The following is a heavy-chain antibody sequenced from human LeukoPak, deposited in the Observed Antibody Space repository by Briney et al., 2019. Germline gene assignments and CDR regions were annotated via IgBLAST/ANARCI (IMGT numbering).Heavy chain of an antibody. CDR2: INEDGRRK. J-gene: IGHJ5*02. D-gene: IGHD2-21*01. Sequence: GSLRLSCAASGFTFSSHWMSWVRQAPGKGMEWVALINEDGRRKFYVDSVRGRLTISRDNAKSSLYLQMNDLNAEDTALYYCAKTYCGGTSCSKSGDWFDPRGQGTLVTVSS. CDR1: GFTFSSHW. CDR3: AKTYCGGTSCSKSGDWFDP. V-gene: IGHV3-7*05.